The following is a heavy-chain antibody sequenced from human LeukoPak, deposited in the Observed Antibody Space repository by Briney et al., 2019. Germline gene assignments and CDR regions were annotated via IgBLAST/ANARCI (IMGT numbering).Heavy chain of an antibody. CDR2: IGSDGSST. J-gene: IGHJ3*01. V-gene: IGHV3-74*01. Sequence: GGSLRLSCAASGFTFSSYWMHWVRQAPGKGLVWVSRIGSDGSSTSYADSVKGRFTISRDNAKNTLFLQMNSLRADDTAVYFCARAVPIGSGWDAFDVWGRGTKVTVSS. CDR3: ARAVPIGSGWDAFDV. D-gene: IGHD6-19*01. CDR1: GFTFSSYW.